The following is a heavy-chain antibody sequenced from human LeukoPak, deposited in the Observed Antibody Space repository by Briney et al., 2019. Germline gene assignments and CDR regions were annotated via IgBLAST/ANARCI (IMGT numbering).Heavy chain of an antibody. CDR2: INWSGTTP. Sequence: PGGSLRLSCAASGFTFDDFAMNWVRQAPGKGLEWVSGINWSGTTPTYGGSVKGRFTISRDNAKNSVFLQMNRLRGEDTALYYCATSGREGSGTYFRFWGQGTVVTVSS. V-gene: IGHV3-20*04. CDR3: ATSGREGSGTYFRF. J-gene: IGHJ1*01. D-gene: IGHD1-26*01. CDR1: GFTFDDFA.